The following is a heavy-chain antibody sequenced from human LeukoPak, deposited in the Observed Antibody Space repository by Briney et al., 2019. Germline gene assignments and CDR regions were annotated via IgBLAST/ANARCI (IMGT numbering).Heavy chain of an antibody. V-gene: IGHV3-30*18. CDR1: GFTFSSYG. D-gene: IGHD2-8*02. J-gene: IGHJ4*02. CDR2: ISYEGSTQ. CDR3: AKSGAQYCTGGTCYFDC. Sequence: GGSLRLSCAAPGFTFSSYGMHWVRQAPGKGLEWVAIISYEGSTQYYADSVKGRFTISRDNSKNTLYLQMNSLSAEDTAIYYCAKSGAQYCTGGTCYFDCWGQGTLVTVSS.